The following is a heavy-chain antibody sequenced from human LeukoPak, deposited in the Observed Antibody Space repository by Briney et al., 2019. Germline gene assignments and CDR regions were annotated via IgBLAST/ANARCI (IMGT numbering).Heavy chain of an antibody. CDR2: VHRADDK. CDR1: GFSLSTSVTG. D-gene: IGHD3-22*01. J-gene: IGHJ5*02. V-gene: IGHV2-5*02. Sequence: SGPTLANPTQTLTLTCTFSGFSLSTSVTGVRWIRQPPGNALEWIALVHRADDKRDSRSLKSRLTITEDTSRNQVVLRMTNMDPVDIATYYCAHATLVYESSGYYMGWFDPWGQGTLVTVSS. CDR3: AHATLVYESSGYYMGWFDP.